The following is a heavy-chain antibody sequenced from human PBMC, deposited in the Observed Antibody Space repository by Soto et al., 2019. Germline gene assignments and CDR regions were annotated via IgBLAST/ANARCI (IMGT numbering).Heavy chain of an antibody. CDR1: GFSFITYW. J-gene: IGHJ4*02. V-gene: IGHV3-7*02. CDR2: IKEDGSEK. CDR3: RAISGSFAL. Sequence: EVQLVESGGGLVQSGGSLRLSCEASGFSFITYWMNWVRQAPGKGLEWLASIKEDGSEKQYVDSVKGRFTISRDNAKNSLYWQMNSLSEEATAVNYWRAISGSFALWGQGTLVIVSS. D-gene: IGHD3-9*01.